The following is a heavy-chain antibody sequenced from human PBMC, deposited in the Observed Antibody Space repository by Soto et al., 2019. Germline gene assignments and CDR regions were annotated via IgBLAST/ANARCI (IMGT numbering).Heavy chain of an antibody. CDR2: IYYSVT. V-gene: IGHV4-59*01. J-gene: IGHJ3*02. Sequence: QVQLQASGPGLVKPSETLSLTCSVSGGSISSYYWSWIRQPPVKGLAWIAHIYYSVTSNNPSLKSRVSTSREPAKNPFSRKLSSGPAADTAVYYWARTYVDSGPNSGGDSFDIWGQGTMVTVSS. CDR1: GGSISSYY. CDR3: ARTYVDSGPNSGGDSFDI. D-gene: IGHD1-26*01.